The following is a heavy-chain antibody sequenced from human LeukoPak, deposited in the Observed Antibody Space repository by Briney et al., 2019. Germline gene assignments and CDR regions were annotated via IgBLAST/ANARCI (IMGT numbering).Heavy chain of an antibody. CDR1: GGSFSGYY. V-gene: IGHV4-31*11. D-gene: IGHD3-9*01. J-gene: IGHJ4*02. Sequence: KPSETLSLTCAVYGGSFSGYYWSWIRQHPGKGREWIGYIYYSGSTYYNPSLKSRVTISVDTSKNQFSLKLSSVTAADTAVYYCARTPHDILTGYYYFDYWGQGTLVTVSS. CDR3: ARTPHDILTGYYYFDY. CDR2: IYYSGST.